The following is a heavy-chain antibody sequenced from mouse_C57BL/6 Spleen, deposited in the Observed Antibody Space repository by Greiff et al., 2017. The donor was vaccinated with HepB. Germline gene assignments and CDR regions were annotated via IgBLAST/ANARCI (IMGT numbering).Heavy chain of an antibody. V-gene: IGHV1-18*01. J-gene: IGHJ1*03. CDR2: INPNNGGT. D-gene: IGHD1-1*01. CDR3: ARRGSSSYWYFDV. CDR1: GYTFTDYN. Sequence: EVQRVESGPELVKPGASVKIPCKASGYTFTDYNMDWVKQSHGKSLEWIGDINPNNGGTIYNQKFKGKATLTVDKSSSTAYMELRSLTSEDTAVYYCARRGSSSYWYFDVWGTGTTVTVSS.